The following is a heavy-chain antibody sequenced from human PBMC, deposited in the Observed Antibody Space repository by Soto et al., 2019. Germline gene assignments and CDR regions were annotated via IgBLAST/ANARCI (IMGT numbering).Heavy chain of an antibody. D-gene: IGHD6-19*01. J-gene: IGHJ5*02. CDR2: INHSGST. Sequence: PSETLSLTCAVYGGSFSGYYWSWIRQPPGKGLEWIGEINHSGSTNYNPSLKSRVTISVDTSKNQFSLKLSSVTAADTAVYYCARASSGWSNWFDPWGQGTLVTV. CDR3: ARASSGWSNWFDP. CDR1: GGSFSGYY. V-gene: IGHV4-34*01.